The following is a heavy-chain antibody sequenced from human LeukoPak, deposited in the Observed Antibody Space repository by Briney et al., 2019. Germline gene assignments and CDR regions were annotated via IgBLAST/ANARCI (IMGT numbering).Heavy chain of an antibody. J-gene: IGHJ6*02. CDR2: INPNSGGT. V-gene: IGHV1-2*02. CDR3: ATSSYVDYDFWIDDHYGMDV. D-gene: IGHD3-3*01. CDR1: GYTFTGYY. Sequence: GASVKVSCKASGYTFTGYYMHWVRQAPGQGLEWMGWINPNSGGTNYAQKFQGRVTMTRDTSISTAYMELSRLRSDDTAVYYCATSSYVDYDFWIDDHYGMDVWGQGTTVTVSS.